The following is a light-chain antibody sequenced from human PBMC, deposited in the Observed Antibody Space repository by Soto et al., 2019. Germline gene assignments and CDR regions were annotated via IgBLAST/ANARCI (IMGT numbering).Light chain of an antibody. CDR2: EVS. CDR1: SSDVGAYNY. J-gene: IGLJ1*01. CDR3: TSYAGTYSFFYV. Sequence: QSVLTQPPSASGSPGQSVTISCTGTSSDVGAYNYVSWYQQLPGKAPKLIIYEVSKWPSGVPDRFSGSKSGNTASLTVSGLQAEDEADYYCTSYAGTYSFFYVFGTGTKATVL. V-gene: IGLV2-8*01.